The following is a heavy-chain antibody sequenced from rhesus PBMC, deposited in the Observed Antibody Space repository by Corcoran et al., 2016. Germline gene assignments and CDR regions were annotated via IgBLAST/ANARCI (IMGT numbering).Heavy chain of an antibody. V-gene: IGHV4-173*01. J-gene: IGHJ4*01. CDR2: ITGSGGST. D-gene: IGHD1-26*01. Sequence: QLQLQESGPGLVKPSETLSLTCAVYGGSISSNSWSWIRQPPGKGLEWIGRITGSGGSTDYNPSLKSRVNISTDTSKNQFSRKLSSVTAADTAVYYCARGIITPYFDYGGQGVLVTVSS. CDR1: GGSISSNS. CDR3: ARGIITPYFDY.